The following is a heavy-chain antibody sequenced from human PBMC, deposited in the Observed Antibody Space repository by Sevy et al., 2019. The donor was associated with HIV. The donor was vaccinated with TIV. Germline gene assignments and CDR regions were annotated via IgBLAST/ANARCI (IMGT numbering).Heavy chain of an antibody. V-gene: IGHV4-39*01. Sequence: SETLSLTCIVSGASISNTAYYWGWIRQSPGKGLEWIASIRHGGYTFYHPSLKSRVTISADTSKNQFSLKLTSVSAADTSIYYCVGPKLTYTNGWHYFDYWGQGTVVTVSS. CDR3: VGPKLTYTNGWHYFDY. CDR1: GASISNTAYY. CDR2: IRHGGYT. J-gene: IGHJ4*02. D-gene: IGHD2-8*01.